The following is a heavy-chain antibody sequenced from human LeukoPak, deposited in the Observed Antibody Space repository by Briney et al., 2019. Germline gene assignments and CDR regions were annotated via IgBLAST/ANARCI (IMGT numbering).Heavy chain of an antibody. V-gene: IGHV3-33*05. Sequence: SCKASGYTFTGYYMHWVRQAPGKGLEWVAVISYDGSNKYYADSVKGRFTISRDNSKNTLYLQMNSLRAEDTSVYYCARIYIYGSPTSYFDYWGQGTLVTVSS. CDR2: ISYDGSNK. J-gene: IGHJ4*02. D-gene: IGHD5-18*01. CDR1: GYTFTGYY. CDR3: ARIYIYGSPTSYFDY.